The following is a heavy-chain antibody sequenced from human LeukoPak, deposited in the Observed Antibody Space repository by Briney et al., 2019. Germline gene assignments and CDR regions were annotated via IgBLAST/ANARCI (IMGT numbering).Heavy chain of an antibody. Sequence: ESSETLSLTCAVYGGSFSAYYWTWIRQPPGKGLEWVSVIYSGGSTYYADSVKGRFTISRGNSKNTLYLQMNSLRAEDTAVYYCARDSSGYYYDYWGQGTLVTVSS. D-gene: IGHD3-22*01. CDR2: IYSGGST. CDR3: ARDSSGYYYDY. CDR1: GGSFSAYY. V-gene: IGHV3-66*01. J-gene: IGHJ4*02.